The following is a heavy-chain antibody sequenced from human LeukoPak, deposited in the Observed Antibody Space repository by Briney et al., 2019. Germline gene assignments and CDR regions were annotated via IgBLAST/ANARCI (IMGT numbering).Heavy chain of an antibody. V-gene: IGHV1-18*01. J-gene: IGHJ4*02. D-gene: IGHD4-17*01. CDR3: ARDPTGFQVTTFDY. Sequence: ASVKVSCKASGYTFTSYGISWVRQAPGQGLEWMGWISAYNGNTNYAQKLQGRVTMTTDTSTSTAYMELRSLRSDDTAVYYCARDPTGFQVTTFDYWGQGALVTVSS. CDR2: ISAYNGNT. CDR1: GYTFTSYG.